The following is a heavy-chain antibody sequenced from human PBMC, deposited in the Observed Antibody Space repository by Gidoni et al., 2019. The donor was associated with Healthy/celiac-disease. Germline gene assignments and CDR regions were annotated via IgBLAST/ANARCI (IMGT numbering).Heavy chain of an antibody. Sequence: EVQLVESGGGLVQPGRSLRLSCAASGFTFDDYAMHWVRQAPGKGLEWVSGISWNSGSICYADSVKGRFTISRDNAKNSLYLQMNSLRAEDTALYYCAKDIGGFRGMATIRGAFDIWGQGTMVTVSS. V-gene: IGHV3-9*01. D-gene: IGHD5-12*01. CDR3: AKDIGGFRGMATIRGAFDI. J-gene: IGHJ3*02. CDR2: ISWNSGSI. CDR1: GFTFDDYA.